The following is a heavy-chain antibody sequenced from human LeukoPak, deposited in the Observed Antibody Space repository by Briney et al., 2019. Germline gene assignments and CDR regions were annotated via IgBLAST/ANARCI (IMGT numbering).Heavy chain of an antibody. Sequence: SETLSLTCTVSGGSISSSSYYWGWIRQPPGKGLEWIGSIYYSGSTYYNPSLKSRVTISVDTSKNQFSLKLSSVTAADTAVYYCARDQGEWLQSVLDYWGQGTLVTVSS. D-gene: IGHD5-24*01. CDR1: GGSISSSSYY. CDR3: ARDQGEWLQSVLDY. CDR2: IYYSGST. V-gene: IGHV4-39*07. J-gene: IGHJ4*02.